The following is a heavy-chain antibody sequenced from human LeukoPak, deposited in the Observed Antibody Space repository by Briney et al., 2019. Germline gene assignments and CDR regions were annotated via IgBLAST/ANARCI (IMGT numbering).Heavy chain of an antibody. CDR3: ARGLIWFGEYYFDY. CDR2: MNPNSGNT. Sequence: GASVKVSCKASGYTFTSYDINWVRQATGQGLEWMGWMNPNSGNTGYAQKFQGRVTMTRNTSISTAYMELGSLRSEDTAVYYCARGLIWFGEYYFDYWGQGTLVTVSS. D-gene: IGHD3-10*01. J-gene: IGHJ4*02. CDR1: GYTFTSYD. V-gene: IGHV1-8*01.